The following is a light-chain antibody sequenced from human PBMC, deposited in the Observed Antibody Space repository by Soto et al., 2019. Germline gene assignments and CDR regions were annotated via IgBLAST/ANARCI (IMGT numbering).Light chain of an antibody. J-gene: IGLJ2*01. CDR1: TNDVGGYNY. Sequence: QSALTQPPSASGSLGQSATIPCSGTTNDVGGYNYVSWFQQHPGKAPKLIIYDVTKRPSGVPDRFSGSRSGNTASLTVSGLQGEDEADYYCSSFAGTNHCVVFGGGTKLTVL. CDR2: DVT. CDR3: SSFAGTNHCVV. V-gene: IGLV2-8*01.